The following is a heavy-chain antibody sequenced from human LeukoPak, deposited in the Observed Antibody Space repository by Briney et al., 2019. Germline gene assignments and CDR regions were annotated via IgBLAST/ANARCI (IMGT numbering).Heavy chain of an antibody. CDR1: GYTFTSYD. CDR2: INPNSGNT. V-gene: IGHV1-8*01. Sequence: ASVKVSCKASGYTFTSYDINWVRQATGQGLEWMGWINPNSGNTGYAQKFQGRVTMTRSTSISTAYMELSSLRSEDTAVYYCAAWRVGGPAYYYGMDVWGQGTTVTVSS. CDR3: AAWRVGGPAYYYGMDV. D-gene: IGHD1-1*01. J-gene: IGHJ6*02.